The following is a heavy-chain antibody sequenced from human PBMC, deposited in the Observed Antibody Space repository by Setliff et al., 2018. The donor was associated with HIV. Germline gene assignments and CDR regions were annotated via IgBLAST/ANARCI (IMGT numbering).Heavy chain of an antibody. V-gene: IGHV4-61*09. CDR2: IFTSGSA. D-gene: IGHD5-18*01. Sequence: SETLSLTCPVSGDSISSGRYYWNWIRQPAGKGLDWIGHIFTSGSAFSSGTANYSPSLKSRVTISVDSSKNQFSLKLSSVTAADTAVDYCARITVTNLYYFDYWGQGTLVTVSS. CDR1: GDSISSGRYY. J-gene: IGHJ4*02. CDR3: ARITVTNLYYFDY.